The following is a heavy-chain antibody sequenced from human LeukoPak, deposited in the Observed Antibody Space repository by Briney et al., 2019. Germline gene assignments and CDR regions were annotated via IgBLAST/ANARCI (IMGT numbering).Heavy chain of an antibody. D-gene: IGHD1-26*01. V-gene: IGHV3-30*04. CDR3: ARDLSIVGAGLDY. CDR2: ISYDGSNK. CDR1: GFTFSSYA. Sequence: GGSLRLSCAASGFTFSSYAMHWARQAPGKGLEWVAVISYDGSNKYYADSVKGRFTISRDNSKNTLYLQMNSLRAEDTAVYYCARDLSIVGAGLDYWGQGTLVTVSS. J-gene: IGHJ4*02.